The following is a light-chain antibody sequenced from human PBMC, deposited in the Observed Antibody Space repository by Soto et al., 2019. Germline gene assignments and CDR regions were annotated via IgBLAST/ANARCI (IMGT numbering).Light chain of an antibody. Sequence: IQMTQSPSSLSASVGDRVTITCRASQSISSYLNWYQQKPGKAPNLLIYAASTLQSGVPSRFSGSGSGTDFTLTISSLQPEDFATYYCQQSYGTPRTFGQGTKVEVK. CDR3: QQSYGTPRT. J-gene: IGKJ1*01. V-gene: IGKV1-39*01. CDR1: QSISSY. CDR2: AAS.